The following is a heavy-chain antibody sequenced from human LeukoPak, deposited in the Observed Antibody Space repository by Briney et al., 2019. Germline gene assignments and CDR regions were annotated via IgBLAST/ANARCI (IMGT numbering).Heavy chain of an antibody. Sequence: GRSLRLSCAASGFTFDDCAMHWVRQAPGKGLEWVSGISWNSGSIGYADSVKGRFTISRDNAKNSLYLQMNSLRAEDTALYYCAKASIIYNWNDGRDYFDYWGQGTLVTVSS. CDR2: ISWNSGSI. V-gene: IGHV3-9*01. CDR1: GFTFDDCA. CDR3: AKASIIYNWNDGRDYFDY. J-gene: IGHJ4*02. D-gene: IGHD1-1*01.